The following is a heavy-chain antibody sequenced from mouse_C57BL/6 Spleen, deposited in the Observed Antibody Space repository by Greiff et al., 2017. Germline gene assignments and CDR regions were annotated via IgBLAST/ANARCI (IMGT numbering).Heavy chain of an antibody. CDR1: GYTFTSYW. Sequence: QVQLQQSGAELVMPGASVKLSCKASGYTFTSYWMHWVKQRPGQGLEWIGEIDPSDSYTNYNQKFKGKSTLTVDKSSSTAYMQLSSLTSEDSAVYDCARSPAQATLYAMDYWGQGTSVTVSS. CDR3: ARSPAQATLYAMDY. V-gene: IGHV1-69*01. D-gene: IGHD3-2*02. J-gene: IGHJ4*01. CDR2: IDPSDSYT.